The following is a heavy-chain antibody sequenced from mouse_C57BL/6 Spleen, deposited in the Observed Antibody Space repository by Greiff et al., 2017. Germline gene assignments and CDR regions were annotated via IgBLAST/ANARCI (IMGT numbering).Heavy chain of an antibody. V-gene: IGHV5-17*01. CDR1: GFTFSDYG. J-gene: IGHJ4*01. D-gene: IGHD1-1*01. CDR3: ARETTEYYYAMDY. CDR2: ISSGSSTI. Sequence: EVNLVEESGGGLVKPGGSLKLSCAASGFTFSDYGMHWVRQAPEKGLEWVAYISSGSSTIYYADTVKGRFTISRDNAKNTLFLQMTSLRSEDTAMYYCARETTEYYYAMDYWGQGTSVTVSS.